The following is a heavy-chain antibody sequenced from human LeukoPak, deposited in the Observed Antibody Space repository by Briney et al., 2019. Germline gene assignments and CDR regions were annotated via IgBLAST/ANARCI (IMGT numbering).Heavy chain of an antibody. CDR3: ARDLEGYCSGGSCYTDY. Sequence: GGSLRLSCAASGFTFDDYGMSWVRQAPGKGLEWVSGINWNGGSTGYADSVRGRFTISRDNAKNSLYLQMNSLRAEDTALYYCARDLEGYCSGGSCYTDYWGQGTLVTVSS. D-gene: IGHD2-15*01. CDR2: INWNGGST. J-gene: IGHJ4*02. V-gene: IGHV3-20*04. CDR1: GFTFDDYG.